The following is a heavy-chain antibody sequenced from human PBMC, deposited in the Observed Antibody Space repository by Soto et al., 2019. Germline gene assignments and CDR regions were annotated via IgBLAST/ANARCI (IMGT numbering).Heavy chain of an antibody. Sequence: PGGSLRLSCAASGFTFSSYAMSWVRQAPGKGLEWVSAISGSGGSTYYADSVKGRFTISRDNSKNTLYLQMNSLRAEDTAVYYCAKKGGSYYASYYYYYGMDVWGQGTTVTVSS. CDR2: ISGSGGST. J-gene: IGHJ6*02. CDR1: GFTFSSYA. V-gene: IGHV3-23*01. D-gene: IGHD1-26*01. CDR3: AKKGGSYYASYYYYYGMDV.